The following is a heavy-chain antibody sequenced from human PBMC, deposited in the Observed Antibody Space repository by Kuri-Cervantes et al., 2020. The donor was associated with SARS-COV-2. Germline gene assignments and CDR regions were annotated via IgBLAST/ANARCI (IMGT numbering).Heavy chain of an antibody. CDR3: ARGVAELRYYGMDV. CDR2: ISYDGSNK. V-gene: IGHV3-30*03. J-gene: IGHJ6*02. CDR1: GFTFSSHG. Sequence: LSLTCAASGFTFSSHGMHWVRQAPGKGLEWVAVISYDGSNKYYADSVKGRFTISRDNSKNTLYLQMNSLRAEDTAVYYCARGVAELRYYGMDVWGQGTTVPSP. D-gene: IGHD1-7*01.